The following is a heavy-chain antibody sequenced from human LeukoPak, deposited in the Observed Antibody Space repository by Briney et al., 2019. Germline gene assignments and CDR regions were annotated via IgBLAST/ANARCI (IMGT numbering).Heavy chain of an antibody. CDR3: AKDRLFMSASGSDY. CDR2: IRYDGSNK. CDR1: GFTFSSYG. D-gene: IGHD2-21*01. V-gene: IGHV3-30*02. J-gene: IGHJ4*02. Sequence: GGSLRLSCAASGFTFSSYGMHWVRQAPGKGLEWVAFIRYDGSNKYYADSVKGRFTISRDNSKNTLYLQMNSLRAEDTAVYYCAKDRLFMSASGSDYWGQGTLVTVSS.